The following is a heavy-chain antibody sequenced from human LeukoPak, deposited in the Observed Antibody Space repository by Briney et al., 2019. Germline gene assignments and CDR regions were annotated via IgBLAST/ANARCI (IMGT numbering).Heavy chain of an antibody. Sequence: PGGSLRLSCAASGFTFSDYYMSWIRQAPGKGLEWVSYISSSGSTIYYADSGKGRFTISRDNAKNSLYLQMNSLRAEDTAVYYCATDTAMVTYYYMDVWGKGTTVTVSS. CDR1: GFTFSDYY. J-gene: IGHJ6*03. V-gene: IGHV3-11*01. CDR2: ISSSGSTI. D-gene: IGHD5-18*01. CDR3: ATDTAMVTYYYMDV.